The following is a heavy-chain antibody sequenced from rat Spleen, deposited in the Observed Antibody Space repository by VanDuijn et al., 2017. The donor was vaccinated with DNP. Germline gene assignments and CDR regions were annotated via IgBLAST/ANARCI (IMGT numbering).Heavy chain of an antibody. CDR3: TSNPHSRTAAPFDY. Sequence: EVQLVESGGGPVQPGRSLKLSCVASGFIFSNFWMTWIRQAPGKGLEWVASITNTGASTYYSDSVKGRFSISRDTEKSTLYLQVNSLRSEDTATYYCTSNPHSRTAAPFDYWGQGVMVTVSS. V-gene: IGHV5-31*01. CDR1: GFIFSNFW. CDR2: ITNTGAST. J-gene: IGHJ2*01. D-gene: IGHD3-8*01.